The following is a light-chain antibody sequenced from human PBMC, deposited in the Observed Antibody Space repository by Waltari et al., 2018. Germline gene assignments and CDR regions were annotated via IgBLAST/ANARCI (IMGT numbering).Light chain of an antibody. V-gene: IGKV3-20*01. CDR2: AES. Sequence: EIVLTQSPGTLSLSPGDRATLSCRASESVSSSHLAWYQQKPGQAPRLLVYAESSRATGIPDRFSGSGSGTDFTLTISRLEPEDFAVYYCQQFGSSPFTFGGGTKVEIK. CDR1: ESVSSSH. CDR3: QQFGSSPFT. J-gene: IGKJ4*01.